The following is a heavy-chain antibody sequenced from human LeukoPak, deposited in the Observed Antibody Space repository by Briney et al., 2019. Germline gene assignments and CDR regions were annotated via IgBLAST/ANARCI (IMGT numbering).Heavy chain of an antibody. Sequence: GGSLRLSCAASGFTFSSSAMSWVRQATGKGLEWVSATSNNGGYTYYADSVQGRFTTSRDNSKSTLCLQMNSLRAEDTAVYYCAKQLGYCSDGSCYFPYWGQGTLVTVSS. D-gene: IGHD2-15*01. V-gene: IGHV3-23*01. CDR1: GFTFSSSA. CDR2: TSNNGGYT. CDR3: AKQLGYCSDGSCYFPY. J-gene: IGHJ4*02.